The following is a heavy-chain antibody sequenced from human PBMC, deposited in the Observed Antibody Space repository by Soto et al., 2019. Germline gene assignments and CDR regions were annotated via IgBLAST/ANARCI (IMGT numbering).Heavy chain of an antibody. D-gene: IGHD3-3*02. CDR1: GFTFSALA. Sequence: EVQLVESGGGLVQPGGSLKLSWAPSGFTFSALAVDWVRQAPGNGLAWVGRIRRKSDNYATTYGESVKGRYSISRDDSRNTAYLQMNNLRTEDTAVYYCAYIRGCGQGTLVTVSS. CDR3: AYIRG. J-gene: IGHJ4*02. CDR2: IRRKSDNYAT. V-gene: IGHV3-73*02.